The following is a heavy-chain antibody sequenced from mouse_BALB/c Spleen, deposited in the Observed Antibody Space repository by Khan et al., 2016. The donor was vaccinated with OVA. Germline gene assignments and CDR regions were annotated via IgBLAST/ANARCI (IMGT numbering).Heavy chain of an antibody. V-gene: IGHV3-2*02. J-gene: IGHJ2*01. Sequence: EAQLQESEPRLVKSSQSLFLTCTVTGYSITTGYGWNWIRQFPGNKLEWMGYISYSGSTNYNPSPKSRIPNTRDTSKNPFFLQLNSVTTADTATYYCARAARIRYWGQGTTLTVSS. CDR3: ARAARIRY. CDR1: GYSITTGYG. CDR2: ISYSGST. D-gene: IGHD1-2*01.